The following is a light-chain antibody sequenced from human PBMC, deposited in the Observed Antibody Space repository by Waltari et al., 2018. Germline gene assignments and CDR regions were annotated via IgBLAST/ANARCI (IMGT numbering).Light chain of an antibody. J-gene: IGKJ5*01. CDR2: DAS. Sequence: EIVLTQSPATLSLSPGEITTLSCRASQSVSSYLAWYQHKPGQAPRLLIYDASNRATGIPARFSGSGSGTDFTLTISSLEPEDFAVYYCQQHSNLITFGQGTRLEIK. CDR3: QQHSNLIT. CDR1: QSVSSY. V-gene: IGKV3-11*01.